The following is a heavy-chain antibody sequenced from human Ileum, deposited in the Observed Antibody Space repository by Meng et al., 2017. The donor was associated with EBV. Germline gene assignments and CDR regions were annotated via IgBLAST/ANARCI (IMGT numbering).Heavy chain of an antibody. Sequence: QLQGSALWWVKLSAPLSLTSAVSGGSISSNNWWSWVRQPPGKGLEWIGEIYHSGSTNYNPSFKSRVTMSVDKSKNQISLNLSSVTAADTAVYYCASGRDYAWHSWGRGTLVTVSS. V-gene: IGHV4-4*02. CDR2: IYHSGST. CDR1: GGSISSNNW. J-gene: IGHJ4*02. CDR3: ASGRDYAWHS. D-gene: IGHD4-17*01.